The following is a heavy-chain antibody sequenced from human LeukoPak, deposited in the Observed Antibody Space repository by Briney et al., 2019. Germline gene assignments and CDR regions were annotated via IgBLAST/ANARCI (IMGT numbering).Heavy chain of an antibody. V-gene: IGHV3-21*01. D-gene: IGHD3-3*01. CDR2: ISSSSSYI. CDR3: ARGYLDSVDFWSGYYTDNDY. Sequence: GGSLRLSCAASGFTFSSYSMNWVRQAPGKVLEWVPSISSSSSYIYYADSVKGRFTISRDNAKNSLYLQMNSLRAEDTAVYYCARGYLDSVDFWSGYYTDNDYWGQGTLVTVSS. J-gene: IGHJ4*02. CDR1: GFTFSSYS.